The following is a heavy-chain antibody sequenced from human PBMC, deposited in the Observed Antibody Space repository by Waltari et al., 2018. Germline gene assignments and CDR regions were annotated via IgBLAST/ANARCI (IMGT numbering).Heavy chain of an antibody. Sequence: EVQLVESGGGLVQPGGSLRLSCAASGFTFINYAMSWARQAPGKGLEWVSGISGGGTSTYYADSVKGRFTISRDNSKNTPYLQMNSLRAEDTALYYCAKASGYDAAWGQGTLVTVSS. D-gene: IGHD5-12*01. J-gene: IGHJ5*02. CDR2: ISGGGTST. CDR3: AKASGYDAA. CDR1: GFTFINYA. V-gene: IGHV3-23*04.